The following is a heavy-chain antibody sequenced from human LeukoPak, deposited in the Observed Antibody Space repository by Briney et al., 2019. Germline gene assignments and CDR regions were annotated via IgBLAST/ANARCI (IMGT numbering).Heavy chain of an antibody. CDR1: GFTFKNYG. Sequence: GGSLRLSCGASGFTFKNYGMNWVRQAPGKGLEWVSTINTSGGRTYHADSVKGRFTISRDNSKNTLYLQMNSLRAEDTAVYYCTRREDCGGDCPYYFDYWGQGTLVTVSS. J-gene: IGHJ4*02. V-gene: IGHV3-23*01. D-gene: IGHD2-21*02. CDR3: TRREDCGGDCPYYFDY. CDR2: INTSGGRT.